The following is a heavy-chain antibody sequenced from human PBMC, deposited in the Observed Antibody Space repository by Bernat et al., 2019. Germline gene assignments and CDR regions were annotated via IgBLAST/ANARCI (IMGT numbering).Heavy chain of an antibody. J-gene: IGHJ3*02. D-gene: IGHD4-17*01. CDR2: IWYDGSNK. V-gene: IGHV3-33*01. CDR3: AREGRGGDYGEGGAFDI. CDR1: GFTFSSYG. Sequence: QVQLVESGGGVVQPGRSLRLSCAASGFTFSSYGMHWVRPAPGKGLEWVAVIWYDGSNKYYADSVKGRFTISRDNSKNTLYLQMNSLRAEDTAVYYCAREGRGGDYGEGGAFDIWGQGTMVT.